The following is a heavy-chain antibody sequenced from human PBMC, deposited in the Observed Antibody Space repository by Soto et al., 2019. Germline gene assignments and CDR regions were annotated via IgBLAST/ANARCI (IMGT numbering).Heavy chain of an antibody. CDR2: INSDGSST. D-gene: IGHD1-26*01. CDR1: GLTFSSYW. J-gene: IGHJ6*02. CDR3: ARDYIGELRTYYGMDV. V-gene: IGHV3-74*01. Sequence: GGSLRLSCAASGLTFSSYWMHWVRQAPGKGLVWVSRINSDGSSTSYADSVKGRFTISRDNAKNTLYLQMNSLRAEDTAVYYCARDYIGELRTYYGMDVWGQGTTVTVSS.